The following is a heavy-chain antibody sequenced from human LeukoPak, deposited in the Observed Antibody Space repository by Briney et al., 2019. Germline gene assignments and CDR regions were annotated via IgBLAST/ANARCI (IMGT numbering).Heavy chain of an antibody. CDR1: GCIFISYA. Sequence: SVKVSCKASGCIFISYAMSWVGEAAGQGLEWMGGIIPIFGTAHYAQKFQGRVTITADESTSTAYMELSSLRSEDTAVYYCARAILDPSSSWLFDYWGQGTLVTVSS. CDR2: IIPIFGTA. D-gene: IGHD6-6*01. V-gene: IGHV1-69*13. CDR3: ARAILDPSSSWLFDY. J-gene: IGHJ4*02.